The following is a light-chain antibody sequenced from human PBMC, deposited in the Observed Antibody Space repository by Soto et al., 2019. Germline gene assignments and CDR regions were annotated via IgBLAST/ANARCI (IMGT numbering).Light chain of an antibody. CDR2: GNN. Sequence: QSVLTQPPSVSGAPGQRVTISCTGSSSNIGAGYDVQWYQQLPGTAPKLLIFGNNNRPSGVPDRFSGSKSATSASLAITGLQAEDEADYYCQSYDSSLSGYVVFGGGTKLTVL. CDR3: QSYDSSLSGYVV. CDR1: SSNIGAGYD. V-gene: IGLV1-40*01. J-gene: IGLJ2*01.